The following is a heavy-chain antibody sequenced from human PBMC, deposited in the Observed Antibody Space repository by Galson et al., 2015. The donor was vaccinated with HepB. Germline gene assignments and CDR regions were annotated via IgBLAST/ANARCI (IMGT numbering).Heavy chain of an antibody. Sequence: SLRLSCAASGFTFSSYAMSWVRQAPGKGLEWVSAISGSGGSTYYADSVKGRFTISRDNSKNTLYLQMNSLRAEDTAVYYCAKDLRRQGVVVAATLPDAFDIWGQGTMVTVS. V-gene: IGHV3-23*01. CDR2: ISGSGGST. CDR3: AKDLRRQGVVVAATLPDAFDI. J-gene: IGHJ3*02. CDR1: GFTFSSYA. D-gene: IGHD2-15*01.